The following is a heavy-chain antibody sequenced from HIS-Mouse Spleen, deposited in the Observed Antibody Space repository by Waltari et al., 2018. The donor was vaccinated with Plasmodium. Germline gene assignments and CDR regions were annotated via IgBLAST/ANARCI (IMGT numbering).Heavy chain of an antibody. Sequence: EVQLVGSGGGLVRPGGSLRLSCDASGFTLSSYWVSWFRQAPGKGLGWVANIKQDGSEKYYVDSVKGRFTISRDNAKNSLYLQMNSLRAEDTAVYYCASSWYWYFDLWGRGTLVTVSS. D-gene: IGHD6-13*01. CDR2: IKQDGSEK. CDR3: ASSWYWYFDL. CDR1: GFTLSSYW. V-gene: IGHV3-7*01. J-gene: IGHJ2*01.